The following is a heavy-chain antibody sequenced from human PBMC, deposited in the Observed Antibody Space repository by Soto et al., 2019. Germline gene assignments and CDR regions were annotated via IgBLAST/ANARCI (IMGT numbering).Heavy chain of an antibody. D-gene: IGHD5-18*01. CDR3: ARELPGGGYSYGSFDY. Sequence: QVQLQQWGAGLLKPSETLSLTCAVYGGSFSGYYWSWIRQPPGKGLEWIGEINHSGSTNYNPSLKSRVTISVDTSKNQVSLKLSSVTAADTAVYYCARELPGGGYSYGSFDYWGQGTLVTVSS. V-gene: IGHV4-34*01. CDR2: INHSGST. J-gene: IGHJ4*02. CDR1: GGSFSGYY.